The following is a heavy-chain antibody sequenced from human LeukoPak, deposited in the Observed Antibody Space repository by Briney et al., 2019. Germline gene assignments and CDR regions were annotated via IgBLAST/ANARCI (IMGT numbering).Heavy chain of an antibody. V-gene: IGHV4-59*01. Sequence: SLETLSLTCTVSGGSISSYYWSWIRQPPGKGLEWIGYIYYSGSTNYNPSLKSRVTISVDTSKNQFSLKLSSVTAADTAVYYCARDVRYYYGSGNVILFDYWGQGTLVTVSS. CDR1: GGSISSYY. CDR2: IYYSGST. D-gene: IGHD3-10*01. J-gene: IGHJ4*02. CDR3: ARDVRYYYGSGNVILFDY.